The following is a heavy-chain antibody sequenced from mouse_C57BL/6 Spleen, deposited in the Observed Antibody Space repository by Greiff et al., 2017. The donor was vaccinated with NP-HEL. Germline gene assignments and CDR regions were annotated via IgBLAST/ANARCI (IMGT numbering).Heavy chain of an antibody. D-gene: IGHD1-1*01. V-gene: IGHV1-52*01. J-gene: IGHJ4*01. CDR2: IDPSDSET. CDR3: ARSYYLYAMDY. Sequence: VQLQQPGAELVRPGSSVKLSCKASGYTFTSYWMHWVKQRPIQGLEWIGNIDPSDSETHYNQKFKDKATLTVDKSSSTAYMQLSSLTSEDSAVYYCARSYYLYAMDYWGQGTSVTVSS. CDR1: GYTFTSYW.